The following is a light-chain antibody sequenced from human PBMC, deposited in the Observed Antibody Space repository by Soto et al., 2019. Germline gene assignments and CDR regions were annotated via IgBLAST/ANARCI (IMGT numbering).Light chain of an antibody. J-gene: IGLJ2*01. CDR1: SGHSSYT. CDR2: LNTDGSH. Sequence: QPVLTQSPSASASLGASVKLTCTLSSGHSSYTIAWHQQQPEKGPRYLMKLNTDGSHSRRDGIPDRFSGSRSGAERYLTISSHQSEDEADYYCQTWGAGIMVFGGGTKLTVL. CDR3: QTWGAGIMV. V-gene: IGLV4-69*01.